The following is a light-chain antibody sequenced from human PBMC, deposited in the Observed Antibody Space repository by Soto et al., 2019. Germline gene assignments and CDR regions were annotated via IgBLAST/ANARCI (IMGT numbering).Light chain of an antibody. CDR3: QQYGRSRT. CDR1: QSVSSSY. V-gene: IGKV3-20*01. J-gene: IGKJ1*01. CDR2: GAS. Sequence: EIVLTQAPGTLSLSPGERATVSCRASQSVSSSYLAWYQQKPGQAPRLLIYGASSRATGIPDRFSGSGSGTVFTLTISRLEPEDFAVYYCQQYGRSRTFGQGTKVDIK.